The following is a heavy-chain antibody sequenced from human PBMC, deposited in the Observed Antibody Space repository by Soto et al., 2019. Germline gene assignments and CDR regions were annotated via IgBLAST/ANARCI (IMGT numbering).Heavy chain of an antibody. CDR3: ARDPLPQLWPAYYFAY. D-gene: IGHD5-18*01. CDR2: INPSGGST. CDR1: GYTFTSYY. Sequence: ASVKVSCKASGYTFTSYYMHWVRQAPGQGLEWMGIINPSGGSTSYAQKFQGRVTMTRDTSTSTVYMELSSLRSEDTAVYYCARDPLPQLWPAYYFAYRGQGTLVRVSS. V-gene: IGHV1-46*01. J-gene: IGHJ4*02.